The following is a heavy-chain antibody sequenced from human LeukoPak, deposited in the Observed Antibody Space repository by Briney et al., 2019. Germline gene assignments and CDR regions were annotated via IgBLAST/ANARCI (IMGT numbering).Heavy chain of an antibody. J-gene: IGHJ4*02. Sequence: GGSLRLSCAASAFTFSDYSMNWVRQAPGKGLEWVSYISGRSSTIYYADSVKGRFTISRDNAKNSMYLQMNSLRAEDTAVYYCARDRIKSGSYYFDYWGQGTLVTGSS. CDR3: ARDRIKSGSYYFDY. V-gene: IGHV3-48*01. CDR2: ISGRSSTI. CDR1: AFTFSDYS. D-gene: IGHD1-26*01.